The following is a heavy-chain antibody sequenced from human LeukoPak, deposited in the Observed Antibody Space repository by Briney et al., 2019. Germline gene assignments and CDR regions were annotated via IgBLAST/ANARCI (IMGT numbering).Heavy chain of an antibody. D-gene: IGHD2-2*01. Sequence: PGGSLRLSCAASGFTFSSYAMSWVRQAPGKGPEWISALSGSGANTYYADSVKGRFTISRDNSKNTLYLQMNSLRAEDTAVYYCAKSDIVVVPAARRQLDYWYFDLWGRGTLVTVSS. CDR1: GFTFSSYA. CDR3: AKSDIVVVPAARRQLDYWYFDL. V-gene: IGHV3-23*01. J-gene: IGHJ2*01. CDR2: LSGSGANT.